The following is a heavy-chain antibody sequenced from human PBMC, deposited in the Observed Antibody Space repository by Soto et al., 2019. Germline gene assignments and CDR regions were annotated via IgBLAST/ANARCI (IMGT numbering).Heavy chain of an antibody. J-gene: IGHJ3*02. D-gene: IGHD6-19*01. CDR3: ARPSDSGGWDGAFDI. V-gene: IGHV5-51*01. Sequence: GESLKISCKGSGYSFTSYWIGWVRQMPGKGLEWMGIIYPGDSDTRYSPSFQGQVTISADKSISTAYLQWSSLKASDTAMYYCARPSDSGGWDGAFDIWRQGIMVSVSS. CDR2: IYPGDSDT. CDR1: GYSFTSYW.